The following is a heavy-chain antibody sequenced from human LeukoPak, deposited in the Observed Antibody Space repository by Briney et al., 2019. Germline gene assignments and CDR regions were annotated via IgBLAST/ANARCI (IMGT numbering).Heavy chain of an antibody. Sequence: SETLSLTCTVSGVSISSYYWSWIRQPPGKGLEWIGYIYYSGSTNYNPSLKSRVTISVDTSKNQFSLKLSSVTAADTAVYYCARDLYYYDSSGYYYKWFDPWGQGTLVTVSS. CDR1: GVSISSYY. CDR3: ARDLYYYDSSGYYYKWFDP. J-gene: IGHJ5*02. V-gene: IGHV4-59*01. CDR2: IYYSGST. D-gene: IGHD3-22*01.